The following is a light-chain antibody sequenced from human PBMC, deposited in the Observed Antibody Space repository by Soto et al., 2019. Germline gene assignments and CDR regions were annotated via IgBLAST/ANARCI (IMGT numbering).Light chain of an antibody. J-gene: IGKJ1*01. Sequence: DIQMTQSPSTLSASVGDRVTITCRVSQSISGWLAWYLQKPGKAPNLLIYMASNLESGVPSRFSGSGSGTDFTLTISSLQPDDFATYYCQQYYSYPWTFGQGTKVEIK. CDR1: QSISGW. CDR3: QQYYSYPWT. V-gene: IGKV1-5*03. CDR2: MAS.